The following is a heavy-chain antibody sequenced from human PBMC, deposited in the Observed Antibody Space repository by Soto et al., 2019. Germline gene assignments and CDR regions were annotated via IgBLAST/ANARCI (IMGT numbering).Heavy chain of an antibody. CDR1: GGTFSSDA. CDR3: ARAPGSGEDYYYCRDV. Sequence: QVQLVQSGAEVKKPGSSVKVSCTASGGTFSSDAISWVRQAPGQGLEWMGGIIPIFGTANYAQQFQGRVTLTADESTRTAYMELSSLRSEDTAVYYCARAPGSGEDYYYCRDVWGHGTTVTVSS. V-gene: IGHV1-69*01. D-gene: IGHD1-26*01. J-gene: IGHJ6*02. CDR2: IIPIFGTA.